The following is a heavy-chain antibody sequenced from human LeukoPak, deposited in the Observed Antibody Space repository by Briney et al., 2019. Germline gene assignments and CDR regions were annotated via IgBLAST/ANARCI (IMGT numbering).Heavy chain of an antibody. V-gene: IGHV3-23*01. CDR1: GFTFISYG. CDR2: ISGSGGST. D-gene: IGHD6-13*01. CDR3: ARASSSSWYLDYFDY. J-gene: IGHJ4*02. Sequence: GGTLRLSCAASGFTFISYGMSWVRQAPGKGLEWVSAISGSGGSTHYADSVKGRFTISRDNAKNSLYLQMNSLRAEDTAVYYCARASSSSWYLDYFDYWGQGTLVTVSS.